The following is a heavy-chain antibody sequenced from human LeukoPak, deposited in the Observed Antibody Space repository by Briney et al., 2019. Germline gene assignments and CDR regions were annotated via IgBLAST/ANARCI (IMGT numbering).Heavy chain of an antibody. V-gene: IGHV1-69*06. J-gene: IGHJ4*02. Sequence: ASVKVSCKAFGGTFSSYAISWVRQAPGQGLEWMGGIIPTFGTANYAQKFQGRVTITADKSTSTAYMELSSLRSEDTAVYYCARGPDYGDYFDYWGQGTLVTVSS. CDR3: ARGPDYGDYFDY. D-gene: IGHD4-17*01. CDR2: IIPTFGTA. CDR1: GGTFSSYA.